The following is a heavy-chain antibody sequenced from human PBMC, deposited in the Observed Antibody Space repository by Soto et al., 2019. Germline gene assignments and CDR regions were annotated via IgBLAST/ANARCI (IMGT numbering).Heavy chain of an antibody. CDR1: GGSISSDHYH. D-gene: IGHD2-21*02. CDR3: VREDDGGDRDYYGLDV. CDR2: IHYSGSV. Sequence: QVQLQEPGPGLVRPSQTLTLTCNVSGGSISSDHYHWTWIRQPPGKGLEWIGYIHYSGSVHYNPSLQSRVTMSVDTSKNLFSLKLSSVTAADTAVYFCVREDDGGDRDYYGLDVWGQGTTVTVSS. V-gene: IGHV4-30-4*01. J-gene: IGHJ6*02.